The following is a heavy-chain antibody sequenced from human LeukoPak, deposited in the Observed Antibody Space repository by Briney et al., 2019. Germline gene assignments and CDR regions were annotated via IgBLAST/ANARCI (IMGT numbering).Heavy chain of an antibody. CDR3: ARDAPITGIAAAGSSDY. Sequence: PGGSLRLSCAASGFTFSSYWMHWVRQAPGKGLVWVSRINSDGSSTSYADSVKGRFTISRDNSKNTLYLQMNSLRAEDTAVYYCARDAPITGIAAAGSSDYWGQGTLVTVSS. J-gene: IGHJ4*02. CDR2: INSDGSST. D-gene: IGHD6-13*01. CDR1: GFTFSSYW. V-gene: IGHV3-74*01.